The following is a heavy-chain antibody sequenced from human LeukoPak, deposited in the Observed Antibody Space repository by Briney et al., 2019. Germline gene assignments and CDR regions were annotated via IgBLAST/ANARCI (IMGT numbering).Heavy chain of an antibody. CDR3: ARGDILTGYYLDY. J-gene: IGHJ4*02. CDR2: IYYSGST. Sequence: SETLSLTFTVSGCSISRYYWSWIRQPPGKGLEWIGYIYYSGSTNYNPSLKSRVTISVDTSKNQFSLKLSSVTAADTAVYYCARGDILTGYYLDYWGQGTLVTVSS. D-gene: IGHD3-9*01. CDR1: GCSISRYY. V-gene: IGHV4-59*01.